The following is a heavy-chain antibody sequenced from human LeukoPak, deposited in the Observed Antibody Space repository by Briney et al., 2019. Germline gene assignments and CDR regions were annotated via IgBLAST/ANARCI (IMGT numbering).Heavy chain of an antibody. CDR1: GGTFSSYA. D-gene: IGHD4-17*01. CDR2: IIPIFGTA. J-gene: IGHJ3*02. Sequence: SVKVSCKASGGTFSSYAISWVRQAPGQGLEWMGGIIPIFGTANYAQKFQGGVTITADKSTSTAYMEPSSLRSEDTAVYYCARDWGDDYGDYSAFDIWGQGTMVTVSS. V-gene: IGHV1-69*06. CDR3: ARDWGDDYGDYSAFDI.